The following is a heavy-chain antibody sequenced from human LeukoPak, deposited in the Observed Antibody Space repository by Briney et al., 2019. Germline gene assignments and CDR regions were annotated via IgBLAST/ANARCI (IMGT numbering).Heavy chain of an antibody. CDR2: IYYSGST. V-gene: IGHV4-39*01. CDR3: ARWARGWFDP. D-gene: IGHD3-10*01. Sequence: PSETLSLTCTVSGVSISSSSYYWGWIRQPPGKGLEWIGIIYYSGSTYYNPSLESRVTISVDTSKNQFSLNLRSVTAADTAVYSCARWARGWFDPWGQGTLVIVSS. CDR1: GVSISSSSYY. J-gene: IGHJ5*02.